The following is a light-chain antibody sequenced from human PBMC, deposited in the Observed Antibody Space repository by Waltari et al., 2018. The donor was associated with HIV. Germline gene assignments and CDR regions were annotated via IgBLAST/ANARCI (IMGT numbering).Light chain of an antibody. J-gene: IGLJ2*01. CDR2: QDG. V-gene: IGLV3-1*01. CDR1: ALQSRY. CDR3: QAWAGGTGSEGV. Sequence: SYELTQPPSVSVSPGQTASIACSGDALQSRYVSWYQKRPGQSPVLVVFQDGKRPSGIPERFSGSNSVNTATLTISGTQAMDEADYFCQAWAGGTGSEGVFGGGTKLTVL.